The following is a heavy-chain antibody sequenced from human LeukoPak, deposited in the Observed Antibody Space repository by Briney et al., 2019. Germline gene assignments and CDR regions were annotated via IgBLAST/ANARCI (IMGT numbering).Heavy chain of an antibody. CDR3: ARTSIKIPPRYCSGGSCYYWYFDL. Sequence: SETLSLTCTVSGGSISSSSYYWGWIRQPPGKGLEWIGSIYYSGSTYYNPSLKSRVTISVDTSKNQFSLKLSSVTAADTAVYYCARTSIKIPPRYCSGGSCYYWYFDLWGRGTPVTVSS. D-gene: IGHD2-15*01. V-gene: IGHV4-39*07. CDR1: GGSISSSSYY. J-gene: IGHJ2*01. CDR2: IYYSGST.